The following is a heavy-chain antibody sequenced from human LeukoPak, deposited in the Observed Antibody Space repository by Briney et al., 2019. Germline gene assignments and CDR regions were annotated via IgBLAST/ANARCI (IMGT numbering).Heavy chain of an antibody. Sequence: ASVKVSCKASGYTFINYYMHWVRQAPGQGLEWMGWINPNSGGTNYAQKFQGRVTMTRDTSISTAYMELSRLRSDDTAVYYCARGYYGSGSSGYMDVWGKGTTVTVSS. CDR1: GYTFINYY. J-gene: IGHJ6*03. D-gene: IGHD3-10*01. V-gene: IGHV1-2*02. CDR2: INPNSGGT. CDR3: ARGYYGSGSSGYMDV.